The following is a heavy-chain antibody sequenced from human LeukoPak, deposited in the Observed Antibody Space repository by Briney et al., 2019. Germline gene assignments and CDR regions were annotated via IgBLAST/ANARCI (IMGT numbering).Heavy chain of an antibody. J-gene: IGHJ6*02. D-gene: IGHD3-22*01. V-gene: IGHV3-73*01. CDR1: GFTFTDSA. Sequence: PGGSLRLSCAASGFTFTDSAIHWVRQASGKGLEWVGRIRSKAASYATAYAASVNGRFTVSRDDSTNTAYLQMNGLKTEDTAVYYCTRLGGHDSYYGMDVWGQGTTVTVSS. CDR3: TRLGGHDSYYGMDV. CDR2: IRSKAASYAT.